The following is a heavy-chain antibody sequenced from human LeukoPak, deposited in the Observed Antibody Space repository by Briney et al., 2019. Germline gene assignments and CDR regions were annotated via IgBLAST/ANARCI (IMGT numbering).Heavy chain of an antibody. CDR3: AKGAYDILTGYFSN. CDR1: GFTFDDYA. V-gene: IGHV3-9*01. Sequence: GGSLRLSCAASGFTFDDYAMHWVRQAPGKGLEWVSGISWNSGSIGYADSVKGRFAISRDNAKNSLYLQMNSLRAEDTALYYCAKGAYDILTGYFSNWGQGTLVTVSS. J-gene: IGHJ4*02. CDR2: ISWNSGSI. D-gene: IGHD3-9*01.